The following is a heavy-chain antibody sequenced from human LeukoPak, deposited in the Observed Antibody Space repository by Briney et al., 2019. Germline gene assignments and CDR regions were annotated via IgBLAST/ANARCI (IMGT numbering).Heavy chain of an antibody. D-gene: IGHD6-13*01. V-gene: IGHV4-38-2*02. CDR3: ARKGSSWSRGYFDY. CDR2: IYHSGST. Sequence: MSSETLSLTCTVSGYSISSGYYWGWIRQPPGKGLEWIGSIYHSGSTYYNPSLKSRVTVSVDTSKNQFSLKLSSVTAADTAVYYCARKGSSWSRGYFDYWGQGTLVTVSS. J-gene: IGHJ4*02. CDR1: GYSISSGYY.